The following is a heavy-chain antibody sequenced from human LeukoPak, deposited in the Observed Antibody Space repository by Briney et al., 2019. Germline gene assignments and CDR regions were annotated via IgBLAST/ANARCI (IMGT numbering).Heavy chain of an antibody. CDR3: ARVRYCSSTSCSNNWLDP. CDR2: INHSGST. Sequence: SETLSLTCAVYGGSFSGYYWSWIRQPPGKGLEWIGEINHSGSTNYNPSLKSRVTISVDTSKNQFSLKLSSVTAADTAVYYCARVRYCSSTSCSNNWLDPWGQGTLVTVSS. D-gene: IGHD2-2*01. V-gene: IGHV4-34*01. J-gene: IGHJ5*02. CDR1: GGSFSGYY.